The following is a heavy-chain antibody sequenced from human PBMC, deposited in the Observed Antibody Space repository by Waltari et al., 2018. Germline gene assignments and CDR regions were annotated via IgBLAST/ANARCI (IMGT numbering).Heavy chain of an antibody. CDR1: GFTFSRYW. CDR2: IKKDGSEK. J-gene: IGHJ4*02. Sequence: EVQLVESGGGLVQPGVSLSLSCAASGFTFSRYWMSWVRKAPGKGLEWVANIKKDGSEKYYVDSVKGRFTSSRDNAKNSLYLQMNSLRAEDTAVYYCARGGSGWYYYWGQGTLVTVSS. D-gene: IGHD6-19*01. V-gene: IGHV3-7*01. CDR3: ARGGSGWYYY.